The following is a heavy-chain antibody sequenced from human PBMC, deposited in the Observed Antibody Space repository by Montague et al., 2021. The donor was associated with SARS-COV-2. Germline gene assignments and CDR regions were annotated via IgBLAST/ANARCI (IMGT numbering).Heavy chain of an antibody. D-gene: IGHD6-13*01. CDR3: ARPKDSSSWYVDY. CDR1: GGSISSSSYY. J-gene: IGHJ4*02. V-gene: IGHV4-39*01. Sequence: SETLSLTCTVSGGSISSSSYYWGWIRQPPGKGLEWIGSIYYSGSTYYNPSLKSRVTISVDTSKNQFSLMLSSVTAADTAVYYCARPKDSSSWYVDYWDQGTLVTVSS. CDR2: IYYSGST.